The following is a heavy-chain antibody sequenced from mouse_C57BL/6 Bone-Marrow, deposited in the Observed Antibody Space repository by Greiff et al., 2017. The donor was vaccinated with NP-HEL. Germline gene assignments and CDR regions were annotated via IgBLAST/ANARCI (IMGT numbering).Heavy chain of an antibody. CDR3: ARRTTVVAYWYFDV. CDR1: GYSFTSYY. Sequence: VQLQQSGPELVKPGASVKISCKASGYSFTSYYIHWVKQRPGQGLEWIGWIYPGSGNTKYNEKFKGKATLTADTSSSTAYMQLSSLTSEDSAVYYCARRTTVVAYWYFDVWGTGTTVTVSS. J-gene: IGHJ1*03. CDR2: IYPGSGNT. D-gene: IGHD1-1*01. V-gene: IGHV1-66*01.